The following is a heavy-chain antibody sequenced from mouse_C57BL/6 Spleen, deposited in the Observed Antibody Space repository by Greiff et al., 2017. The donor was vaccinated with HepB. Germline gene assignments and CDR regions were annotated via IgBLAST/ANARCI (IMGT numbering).Heavy chain of an antibody. J-gene: IGHJ3*01. D-gene: IGHD4-1*01. CDR1: GYTFTSYW. CDR2: IYPSDSET. Sequence: QVQLQQPGAELVRPGSSVKLSCKASGYTFTSYWMDWVKQRPGQGLEWIGNIYPSDSETHYNQKFKDKATLTVDKYSSTAYMQLSSLTSEDSAVYYCARRGLGRFAYWGQGTLVTVSA. CDR3: ARRGLGRFAY. V-gene: IGHV1-61*01.